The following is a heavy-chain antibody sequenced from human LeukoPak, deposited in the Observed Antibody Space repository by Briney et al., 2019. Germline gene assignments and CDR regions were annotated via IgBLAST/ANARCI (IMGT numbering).Heavy chain of an antibody. J-gene: IGHJ4*02. CDR2: ISSSGSTI. D-gene: IGHD3-22*01. CDR3: ARSSQYYYDSSGYWRN. V-gene: IGHV3-11*01. CDR1: GFTFSDYY. Sequence: GGSLRLSCAASGFTFSDYYMSWIRQAPGKGLEWVSYISSSGSTIYYADSVKGRLTIFRDNAKNSLYLQMNSLRAKDTAVYYCARSSQYYYDSSGYWRNWGQGTLVTVSS.